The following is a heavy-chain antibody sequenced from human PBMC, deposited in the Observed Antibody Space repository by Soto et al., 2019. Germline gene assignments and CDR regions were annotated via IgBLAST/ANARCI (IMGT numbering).Heavy chain of an antibody. CDR2: IIPFFGTA. CDR1: GGTFSSYA. Sequence: QVQLVQSGAEVKKPGSSVKVSCKASGGTFSSYAISWVRQAPGQGLEWMGGIIPFFGTANYAQKFQGSVTITADESTRAAYMELSSLRSEDTAVYYCARSQVRFLDKGWFDPWGQGTLVTVSS. CDR3: ARSQVRFLDKGWFDP. V-gene: IGHV1-69*01. D-gene: IGHD3-3*01. J-gene: IGHJ5*02.